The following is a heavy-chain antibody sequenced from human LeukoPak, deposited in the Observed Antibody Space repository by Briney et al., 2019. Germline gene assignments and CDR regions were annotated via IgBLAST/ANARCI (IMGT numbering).Heavy chain of an antibody. D-gene: IGHD1-1*01. J-gene: IGHJ4*02. CDR2: TCPRSTYI. V-gene: IGHV3-21*01. CDR3: VRVSGRLERQSDLDY. CDR1: GFTFSTYT. Sequence: PGGPLRLSCAASGFTFSTYTMNWVRQAPGKGLEWVSSTCPRSTYIYYGDPVKGRFTISRDNAENSLSLQMDSLRAEDTAVYYCVRVSGRLERQSDLDYWGQGTLVTVSS.